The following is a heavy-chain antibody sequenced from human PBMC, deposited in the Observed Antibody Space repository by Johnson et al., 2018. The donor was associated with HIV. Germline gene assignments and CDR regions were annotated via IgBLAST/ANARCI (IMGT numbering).Heavy chain of an antibody. CDR2: ISYDGSNK. V-gene: IGHV3-30*04. J-gene: IGHJ3*02. CDR1: GFTFSSYA. CDR3: AKDHYYYDSSGSAIDAFDI. Sequence: QMLLVESGGGVVQPGRSLRLSCAASGFTFSSYAMHWVRQAPGKGLEWVAVISYDGSNKYYADSVKGRFTISRDNSKNTLYLQMNSLRAEDTAVYYCAKDHYYYDSSGSAIDAFDIWGQGTVVTVSS. D-gene: IGHD3-22*01.